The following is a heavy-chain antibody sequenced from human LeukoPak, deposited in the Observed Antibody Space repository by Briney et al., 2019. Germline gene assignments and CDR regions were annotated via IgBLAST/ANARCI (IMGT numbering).Heavy chain of an antibody. CDR3: ARDAPPYDFWSGYYLDYYYGMDV. D-gene: IGHD3-3*01. V-gene: IGHV3-30-3*01. J-gene: IGHJ6*02. CDR1: GFAFSTYA. Sequence: GGSLRLSCAASGFAFSTYAMRWVRQAPGKGLEWVAVISYDGSVKYYADSVKGRFTISRDNSKNTLYLQMNSLRAEDTAVYYRARDAPPYDFWSGYYLDYYYGMDVWGQGTTVTVSS. CDR2: ISYDGSVK.